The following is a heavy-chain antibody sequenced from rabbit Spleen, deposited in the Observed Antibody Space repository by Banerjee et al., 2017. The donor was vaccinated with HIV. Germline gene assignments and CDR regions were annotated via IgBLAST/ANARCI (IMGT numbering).Heavy chain of an antibody. V-gene: IGHV1S45*01. Sequence: EQLEESGGDLVKPEGSLTLPCTASGFSFNYSYWICWVRQAPGKGLEWIACIYVGSGGGTKYATWAKGRFTISKTSSTTVTLQMTSLTVADTATYFCARAGEGGDGYLNLWGQGTLVTVS. CDR3: ARAGEGGDGYLNL. D-gene: IGHD5-1*01. CDR2: IYVGSGGGT. J-gene: IGHJ4*01. CDR1: GFSFNYSYW.